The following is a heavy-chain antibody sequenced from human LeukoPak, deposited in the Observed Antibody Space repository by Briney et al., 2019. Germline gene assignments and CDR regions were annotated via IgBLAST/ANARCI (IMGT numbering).Heavy chain of an antibody. CDR1: GFTFDDYA. Sequence: PGGSLRLSCAASGFTFDDYAMHWVRQAPGKGLEWVSGISWNSGSIGYADSVNGRFTISRDNAKNSLYLQMNSLRAEDTALYYCAKGSDFWSRAYFDYWGQGTLVTVSS. CDR3: AKGSDFWSRAYFDY. J-gene: IGHJ4*02. CDR2: ISWNSGSI. D-gene: IGHD3-3*01. V-gene: IGHV3-9*01.